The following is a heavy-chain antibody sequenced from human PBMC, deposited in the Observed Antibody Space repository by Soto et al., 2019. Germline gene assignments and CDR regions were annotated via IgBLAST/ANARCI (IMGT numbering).Heavy chain of an antibody. J-gene: IGHJ4*02. D-gene: IGHD6-6*01. CDR3: ARDEGGASHKSIAAPPSFIPFDY. V-gene: IGHV1-69*13. CDR2: IIPIFGTA. CDR1: GGTFSSYA. Sequence: GASVKVSCKASGGTFSSYAISWVRQAPGQGLEWMGGIIPIFGTANYAQKFQGRVTITADESTSTAYMELSSLRSEDTAVYYCARDEGGASHKSIAAPPSFIPFDYWGQGTLVTVSS.